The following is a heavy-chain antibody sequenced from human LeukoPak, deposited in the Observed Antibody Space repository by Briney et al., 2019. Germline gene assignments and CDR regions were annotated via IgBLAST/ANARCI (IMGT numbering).Heavy chain of an antibody. D-gene: IGHD3-16*01. V-gene: IGHV3-21*06. Sequence: GGSLRLFCTTSGFTFSSYSMNWVRQAPGKGLEWISSISSSSNHIYYADSVKGRFTISRDNAKNSLYLQMNSLRAEDTAVYYCARDYTRYNYFDDWGQGTLVTVSS. J-gene: IGHJ4*02. CDR3: ARDYTRYNYFDD. CDR1: GFTFSSYS. CDR2: ISSSSNHI.